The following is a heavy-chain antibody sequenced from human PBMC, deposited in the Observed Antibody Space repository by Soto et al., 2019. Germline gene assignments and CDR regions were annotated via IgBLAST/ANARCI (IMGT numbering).Heavy chain of an antibody. J-gene: IGHJ5*02. CDR3: ARDPAHCSGGSCRYNWFDP. CDR1: GFTFSSYG. CDR2: IWYDGSNK. D-gene: IGHD2-15*01. Sequence: QVQLVESGGGVVQPGRSLRLSCAASGFTFSSYGMHWVRQAPGKGLEWVAVIWYDGSNKYYADSVKGRFTISRDNSKNTLYLQMNSLRAEDTAVYYCARDPAHCSGGSCRYNWFDPWGQGTLVTVSS. V-gene: IGHV3-33*01.